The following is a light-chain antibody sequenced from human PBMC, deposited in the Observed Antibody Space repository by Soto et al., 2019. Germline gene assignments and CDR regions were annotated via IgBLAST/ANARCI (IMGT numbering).Light chain of an antibody. V-gene: IGKV1-27*01. CDR3: QKYNSAPYT. J-gene: IGKJ2*01. CDR2: AAS. Sequence: DIHITQSPSSLSASVGDRVTITCRASQGISNYLAWYQQKPGKVPKLLIYAASTLQSGVPSRFSGSGSGTDFTLTISSLQPEDVATYYCQKYNSAPYTFGQGNKLEIK. CDR1: QGISNY.